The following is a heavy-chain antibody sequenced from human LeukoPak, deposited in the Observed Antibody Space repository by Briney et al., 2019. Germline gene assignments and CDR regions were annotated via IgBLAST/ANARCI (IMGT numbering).Heavy chain of an antibody. V-gene: IGHV3-23*01. Sequence: GGSLRLSCAASGFTFSTYAMSWVRQAPGKGREWISAINSGGSTYYADSVKGRFTISRDNSKNTLYLQMNSLRAEDTAVYYCAKRAVAGRWYYFDYWGQGTLVTVSS. D-gene: IGHD6-19*01. CDR3: AKRAVAGRWYYFDY. CDR1: GFTFSTYA. CDR2: INSGGST. J-gene: IGHJ4*02.